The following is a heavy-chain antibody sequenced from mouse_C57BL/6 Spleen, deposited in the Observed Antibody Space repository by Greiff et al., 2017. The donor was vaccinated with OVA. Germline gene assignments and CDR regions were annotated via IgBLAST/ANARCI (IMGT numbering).Heavy chain of an antibody. J-gene: IGHJ2*01. Sequence: QVQLQQPGAELVKPGASVKLSCKASGYTFTSYWMHWVKQRPGQGLEWIGMIHPNSGSTNYNEKFKSKATLTVDKSSSTAYMQLSSLTSEDSAVYYCARGGDDYDYCDYWGQGTTLTVSS. CDR1: GYTFTSYW. D-gene: IGHD2-4*01. V-gene: IGHV1-64*01. CDR3: ARGGDDYDYCDY. CDR2: IHPNSGST.